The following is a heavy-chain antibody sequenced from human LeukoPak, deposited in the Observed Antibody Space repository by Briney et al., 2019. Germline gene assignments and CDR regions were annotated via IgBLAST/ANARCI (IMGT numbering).Heavy chain of an antibody. Sequence: LWASVKVSCKASGGTFNNYAINWVRQAPGQGLEWMGGIIPIFGSSNYAQKFQGRVTITADESTTTAYMELSSLRSEDTAVYYCARVTHTELSTWFDPWGQGTLATVSS. D-gene: IGHD5-18*01. CDR1: GGTFNNYA. J-gene: IGHJ5*02. CDR3: ARVTHTELSTWFDP. V-gene: IGHV1-69*13. CDR2: IIPIFGSS.